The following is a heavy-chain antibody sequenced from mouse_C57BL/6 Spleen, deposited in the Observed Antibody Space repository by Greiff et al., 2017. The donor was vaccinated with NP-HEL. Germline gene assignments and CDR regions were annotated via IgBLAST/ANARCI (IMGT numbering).Heavy chain of an antibody. Sequence: VQLQQSGPELVKPGASVKISCKASGYAFSSSWMNWVKQRPGKGLEWIGRIYPGDGDTNYNGKFKGKATLTADKSSSTAYMQLSSLTSEDSAVYFCARSGYYSNYEAYWGQGTLVTVSA. D-gene: IGHD2-5*01. J-gene: IGHJ3*01. CDR2: IYPGDGDT. CDR3: ARSGYYSNYEAY. CDR1: GYAFSSSW. V-gene: IGHV1-82*01.